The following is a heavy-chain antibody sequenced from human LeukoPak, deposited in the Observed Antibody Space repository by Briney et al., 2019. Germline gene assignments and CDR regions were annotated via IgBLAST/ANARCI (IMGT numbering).Heavy chain of an antibody. Sequence: TSETLSLTCAVYGGSFSGYYWSWIRQPPGKGLEWIGEINHSGSTNYNPSLKSRVTISVDTSKNQFSLKLSSVTAVDTAVYYCARGRYSGSYYDYWGQGTLVTVSS. CDR3: ARGRYSGSYYDY. D-gene: IGHD1-26*01. CDR2: INHSGST. J-gene: IGHJ4*02. CDR1: GGSFSGYY. V-gene: IGHV4-34*01.